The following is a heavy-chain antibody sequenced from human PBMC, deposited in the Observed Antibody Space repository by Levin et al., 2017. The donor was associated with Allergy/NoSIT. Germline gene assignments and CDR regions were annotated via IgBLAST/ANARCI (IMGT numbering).Heavy chain of an antibody. Sequence: SCAVSGFTPSSNWMHWVRQAPGKGLVWVSRISSDGSTTNYADSVKGRFTVSRDSAQSTLYLQMNSLRAEDTAVYYCVSGLAWGQGTLVTVSS. CDR1: GFTPSSNW. V-gene: IGHV3-74*01. CDR3: VSGLA. CDR2: ISSDGSTT. J-gene: IGHJ5*02.